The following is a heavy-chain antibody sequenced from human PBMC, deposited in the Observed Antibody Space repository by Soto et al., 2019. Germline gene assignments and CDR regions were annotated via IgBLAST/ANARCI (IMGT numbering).Heavy chain of an antibody. CDR3: ARHGNWNSGVDWFEP. CDR1: GGSISSGGYY. V-gene: IGHV4-61*08. J-gene: IGHJ5*02. D-gene: IGHD1-7*01. Sequence: SETLSLTCTVSGGSISSGGYYWSWIRQHPGKGLEWIGYIHYSGSTNSNPSLKSRVTILVDTSKNQFSLKLSSVTAADTAVYYCARHGNWNSGVDWFEPWGQGTLVTVSS. CDR2: IHYSGST.